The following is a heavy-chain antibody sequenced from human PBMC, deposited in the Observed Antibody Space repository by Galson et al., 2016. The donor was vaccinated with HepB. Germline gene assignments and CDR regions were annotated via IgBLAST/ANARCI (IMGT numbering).Heavy chain of an antibody. CDR1: GFTFNNFG. Sequence: SLRLSCAASGFTFNNFGLHWARQAPGKGLEWVSRISSDGIDKYYADSVKGRFTISRDNSTNTVFLQMNSLRAEDTAVYYCASKPPAGTNEVTWGQGTLVTVSS. CDR3: ASKPPAGTNEVT. V-gene: IGHV3-30*03. D-gene: IGHD6-13*01. CDR2: ISSDGIDK. J-gene: IGHJ5*02.